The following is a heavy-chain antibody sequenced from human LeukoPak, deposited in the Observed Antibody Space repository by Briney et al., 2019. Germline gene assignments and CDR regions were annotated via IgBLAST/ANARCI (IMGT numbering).Heavy chain of an antibody. Sequence: SETLSLTCTVPGDSISSYYWSWIRQPAGKGLEWIGRVYVTGSTNLNPALQSRVTMSVDTSKNQFSLKQTSVTAADTAVYYCARDRQWLVDHWGQGTLVTVSS. CDR2: VYVTGST. J-gene: IGHJ5*02. D-gene: IGHD6-19*01. V-gene: IGHV4-4*07. CDR1: GDSISSYY. CDR3: ARDRQWLVDH.